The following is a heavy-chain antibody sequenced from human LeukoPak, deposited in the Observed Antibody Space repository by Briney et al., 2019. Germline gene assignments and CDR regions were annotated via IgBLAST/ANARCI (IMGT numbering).Heavy chain of an antibody. CDR2: INPNSGGT. CDR1: GCTFTGYY. J-gene: IGHJ4*02. V-gene: IGHV1-2*02. D-gene: IGHD3-10*01. CDR3: ASLTNARYGSVN. Sequence: ASVKVSCKASGCTFTGYYMHWVRQAPGQGLEWMGWINPNSGGTNYAQKFQGRVTMTTDTSANTAYMDLRNLRSDDTAVYYCASLTNARYGSVNWGQGTLVTVSS.